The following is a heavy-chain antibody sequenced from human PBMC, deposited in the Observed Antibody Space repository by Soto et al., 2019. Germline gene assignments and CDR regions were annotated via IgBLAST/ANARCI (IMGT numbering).Heavy chain of an antibody. CDR3: ARRSIVVVVAASGPHYYYYGMDV. J-gene: IGHJ6*02. Sequence: GASVKVSCKASGYTFTSYGISWVRQAPGQGLEWMGWISAYNGNTNYAQKLQGRVTMATDTSTSTAYMELRSLRSDDTAVYYCARRSIVVVVAASGPHYYYYGMDVWGQGTTVTVSS. V-gene: IGHV1-18*01. D-gene: IGHD2-15*01. CDR1: GYTFTSYG. CDR2: ISAYNGNT.